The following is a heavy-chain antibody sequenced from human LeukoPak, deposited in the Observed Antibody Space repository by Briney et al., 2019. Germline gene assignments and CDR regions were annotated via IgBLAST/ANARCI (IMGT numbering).Heavy chain of an antibody. CDR3: ARDSNYGDYYFDY. CDR2: IIPIFGTA. CDR1: GGTFSSYA. Sequence: SVKVSCKASGGTFSSYAISWVRQAPGQGLEWMGGIIPIFGTANYAQKFQGRVTITADESTSTAYMELSSLRSEDTAVNYCARDSNYGDYYFDYWGQGTLVTVSS. J-gene: IGHJ4*02. V-gene: IGHV1-69*01. D-gene: IGHD4-17*01.